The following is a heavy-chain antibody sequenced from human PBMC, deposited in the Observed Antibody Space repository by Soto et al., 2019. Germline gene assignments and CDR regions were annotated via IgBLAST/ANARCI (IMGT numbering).Heavy chain of an antibody. Sequence: SDTLSLTCTVSGGSISSYYWSWIRQPPGKGLEWIGYIYYSGSTNYNPSLKSRVTISVDTSKNQFSLKLSSVTAADTAVYYCARGSDAPYVYWGQGTLVTVSS. CDR1: GGSISSYY. CDR2: IYYSGST. D-gene: IGHD2-8*01. J-gene: IGHJ4*02. V-gene: IGHV4-59*01. CDR3: ARGSDAPYVY.